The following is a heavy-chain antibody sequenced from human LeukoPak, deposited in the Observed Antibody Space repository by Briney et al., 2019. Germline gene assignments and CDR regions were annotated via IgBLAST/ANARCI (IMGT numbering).Heavy chain of an antibody. CDR3: ARESGAMVTSPFDP. J-gene: IGHJ5*02. CDR1: GFTFSSYA. CDR2: ISYDGSNK. Sequence: PGGSLRLSCAASGFTFSSYAMHWVRQAPGKGLEWVAVISYDGSNKYYADSVRGRFTISRDNSKNTLYLQMNSLRAEDTAVYYCARESGAMVTSPFDPWGQGTLVTVSS. D-gene: IGHD5-18*01. V-gene: IGHV3-30-3*01.